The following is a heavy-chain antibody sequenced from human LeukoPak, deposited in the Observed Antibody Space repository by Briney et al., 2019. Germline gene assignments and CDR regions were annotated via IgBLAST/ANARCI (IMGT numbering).Heavy chain of an antibody. V-gene: IGHV3-53*01. J-gene: IGHJ4*02. Sequence: PGGSLRLSCAASGFTFSSNYMSWVRQAPGKGLEWVSVIYSGGSTYYADSVKGRFTISRDNSKNTLYLQMNSLRAEDTAVYYCASPGTYYYDSSGYLKDYWGQGTLVTVSS. CDR1: GFTFSSNY. D-gene: IGHD3-22*01. CDR3: ASPGTYYYDSSGYLKDY. CDR2: IYSGGST.